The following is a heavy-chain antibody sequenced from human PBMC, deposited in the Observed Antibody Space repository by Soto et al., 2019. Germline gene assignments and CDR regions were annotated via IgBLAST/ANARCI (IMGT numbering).Heavy chain of an antibody. D-gene: IGHD2-21*02. CDR1: GATFSTTG. V-gene: IGHV1-69*01. CDR2: IIPLFGTP. CDR3: ARASPVICGGDPCYRLDSSFDS. Sequence: QVQLVQSGAEVRKPGSSLRVSCKSSGATFSTTGISWVRQAPGQGLEWMGGIIPLFGTPKYARKFQGRVSITAEESTTTVYMELNSLRPDDAAVYYCARASPVICGGDPCYRLDSSFDSWGQGSLVIVSS. J-gene: IGHJ5*01.